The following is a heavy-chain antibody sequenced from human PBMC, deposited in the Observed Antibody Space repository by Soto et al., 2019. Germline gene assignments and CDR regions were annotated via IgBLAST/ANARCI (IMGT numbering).Heavy chain of an antibody. V-gene: IGHV3-21*01. CDR1: GFTFSGYT. J-gene: IGHJ4*02. Sequence: PGGSLRLSCAASGFTFSGYTMNWVRQVTGKGLEWVSSITSGIRYIYYADSLKGRFTISRDNAKNSLYRQINSLRAEDTAMYYCARSSFDYWGQGTLVTVSS. CDR2: ITSGIRYI. CDR3: ARSSFDY.